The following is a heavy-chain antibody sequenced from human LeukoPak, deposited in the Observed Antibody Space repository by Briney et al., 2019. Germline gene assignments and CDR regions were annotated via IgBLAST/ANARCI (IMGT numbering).Heavy chain of an antibody. Sequence: PSETLSLTCTVSGGSISSGGYYWSWIRQPPGKGLEWIGYIYHSGSTYYNPSLKSRVTISVDRSKNQFSLKLSSVTAADTAVYYCARGYQLLWGPFDYWGQGTLVTVSS. CDR2: IYHSGST. J-gene: IGHJ4*02. D-gene: IGHD2-2*01. CDR1: GGSISSGGYY. V-gene: IGHV4-30-2*01. CDR3: ARGYQLLWGPFDY.